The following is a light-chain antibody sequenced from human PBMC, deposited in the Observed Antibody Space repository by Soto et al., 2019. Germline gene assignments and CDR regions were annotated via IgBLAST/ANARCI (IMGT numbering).Light chain of an antibody. CDR2: GAS. CDR3: QQYGSSPGT. Sequence: EIVLTQSPGTLSLSPGERDTLSCRASQSVSSSYLAWYQQKPGQAPRLLIYGASSRATGIPDRFSGSGSGTGFTLTISRLEPEDFAVYYCQQYGSSPGTFGQGTKVDIK. V-gene: IGKV3-20*01. J-gene: IGKJ1*01. CDR1: QSVSSSY.